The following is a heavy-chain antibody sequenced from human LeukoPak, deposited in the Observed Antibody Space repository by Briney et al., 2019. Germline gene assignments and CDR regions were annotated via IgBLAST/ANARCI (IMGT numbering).Heavy chain of an antibody. CDR3: AREWETTVTIGDYFHY. CDR1: GGTISSYD. CDR2: IYTSGST. J-gene: IGHJ4*02. D-gene: IGHD4-17*01. Sequence: SETLSFKCSVFGGTISSYDWSWIRQRAGKGLEWIGRIYTSGSTNSNPSPKTRVTISVDTSKKQVSLELSVGTAADPAVYYCAREWETTVTIGDYFHYWGQGTLVTVSS. V-gene: IGHV4-4*07.